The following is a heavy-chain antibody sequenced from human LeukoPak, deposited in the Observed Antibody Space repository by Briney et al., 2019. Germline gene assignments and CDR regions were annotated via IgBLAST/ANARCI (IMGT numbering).Heavy chain of an antibody. CDR2: IDWDDDK. CDR1: GFSLSTSGMC. D-gene: IGHD6-6*01. CDR3: ARTHYYGSSLDY. Sequence: SGPTLVNPTQTLTLTCTFSGFSLSTSGMCVSWIRQPPGKALEWLARIDWDDDKYYSTSLKTRLTISKDTSKKQVVLTMTNMDPVDTATYYCARTHYYGSSLDYWGQGTLVTVSS. J-gene: IGHJ4*02. V-gene: IGHV2-70*11.